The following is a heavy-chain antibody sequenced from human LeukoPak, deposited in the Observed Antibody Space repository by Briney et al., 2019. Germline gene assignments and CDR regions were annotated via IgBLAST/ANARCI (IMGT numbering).Heavy chain of an antibody. J-gene: IGHJ5*02. CDR2: IYHSGST. Sequence: SETLSLTCALSGYSISSGYYWGWIRPPPGKGLEWIGSIYHSGSTYYNPSLKSRVTISVDTSKNQFSLKLSSVTAADTAVYYCARRLHSWFDPWGQGTLVTVSS. CDR3: ARRLHSWFDP. V-gene: IGHV4-38-2*01. CDR1: GYSISSGYY. D-gene: IGHD5-18*01.